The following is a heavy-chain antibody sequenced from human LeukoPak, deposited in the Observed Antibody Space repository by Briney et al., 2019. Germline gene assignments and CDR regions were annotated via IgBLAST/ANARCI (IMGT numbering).Heavy chain of an antibody. CDR1: GFTFSSYG. CDR2: IWYDGSNK. V-gene: IGHV3-33*01. CDR3: ARDADWGVRYYLDY. Sequence: GGSLRLSCAASGFTFSSYGMHWVRQAPGKGLEWVAVIWYDGSNKYYADSVKGRFTISRDNSKNTLYLQMNSLRAEDTAVYYCARDADWGVRYYLDYWGQGTLVTVSS. J-gene: IGHJ4*02. D-gene: IGHD7-27*01.